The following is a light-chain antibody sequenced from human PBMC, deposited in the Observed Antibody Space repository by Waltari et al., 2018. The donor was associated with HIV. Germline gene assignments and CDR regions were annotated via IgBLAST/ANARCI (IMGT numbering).Light chain of an antibody. CDR1: ESVSSD. CDR3: QQYKNWPLT. CDR2: GAS. V-gene: IGKV3-15*01. Sequence: VMVQSPATLSVSPGDRVTLSCRATESVSSDLAWYQQRPGQAPRLVLYGASTRATGIPGRFSGSGSGTDFTLTISSLQSEGFAVYYCQQYKNWPLTFGGGTRVEFK. J-gene: IGKJ4*01.